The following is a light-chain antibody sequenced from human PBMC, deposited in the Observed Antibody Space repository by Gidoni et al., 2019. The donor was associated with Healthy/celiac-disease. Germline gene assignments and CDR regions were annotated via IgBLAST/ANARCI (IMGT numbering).Light chain of an antibody. J-gene: IGLJ1*01. V-gene: IGLV2-14*01. Sequence: QSALPQPASVSGSPGQSITISCTGTSSDVGGYNYVSWYQQHPGKAPKLMIYEVSNRPSGVSNRFSGSKSGNTASLTISGLQAEDEADYYCSSYTSSSRLFGTGTKVTVL. CDR1: SSDVGGYNY. CDR3: SSYTSSSRL. CDR2: EVS.